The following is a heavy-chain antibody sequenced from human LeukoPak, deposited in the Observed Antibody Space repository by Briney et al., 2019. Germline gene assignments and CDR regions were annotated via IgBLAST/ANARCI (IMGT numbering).Heavy chain of an antibody. CDR2: IYTSGST. CDR1: GGSISSGSYY. V-gene: IGHV4-61*02. CDR3: ARDLGHYWFDP. J-gene: IGHJ5*02. Sequence: SQTLSLTCTVSGGSISSGSYYWSWIRQPAGKGLEWIGRIYTSGSTNYNPSLKSRVTISVDTSKNQFSLKLSSVTAADTAVYYCARDLGHYWFDPWGQGTLVTVSS.